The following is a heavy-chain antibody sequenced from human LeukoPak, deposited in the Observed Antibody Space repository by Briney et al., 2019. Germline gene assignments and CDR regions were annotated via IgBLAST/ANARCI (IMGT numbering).Heavy chain of an antibody. J-gene: IGHJ4*02. Sequence: GGSLRLSCAASGFTFISYWMHWVRQAPGKGLVWVSRINSDGSTINYADSVKGRFTISRDNAKNTLYLQMNSLRAEDTTVYYCARDFGGSRDYWGQGTLVTVSS. V-gene: IGHV3-74*01. CDR3: ARDFGGSRDY. D-gene: IGHD3-10*01. CDR2: INSDGSTI. CDR1: GFTFISYW.